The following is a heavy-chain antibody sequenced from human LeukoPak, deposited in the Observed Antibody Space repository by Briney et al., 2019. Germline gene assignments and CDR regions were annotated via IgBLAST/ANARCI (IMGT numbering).Heavy chain of an antibody. V-gene: IGHV3-30-3*01. Sequence: PGGSLRLSCAASRFTFSSYAMHWVRQAPGKGLEWVAVISYDGSNKYYADSVKGRFTISRDNSKNTLYLQMNSLRAEDTAVYYCARASERRRIAVAGPSDYYYYGMDVWGQGTTVTVSS. CDR3: ARASERRRIAVAGPSDYYYYGMDV. D-gene: IGHD6-19*01. J-gene: IGHJ6*02. CDR1: RFTFSSYA. CDR2: ISYDGSNK.